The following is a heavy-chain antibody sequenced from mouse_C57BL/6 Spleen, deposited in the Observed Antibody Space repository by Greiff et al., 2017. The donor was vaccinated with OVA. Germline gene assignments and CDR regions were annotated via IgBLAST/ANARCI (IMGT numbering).Heavy chain of an antibody. V-gene: IGHV1-69*01. D-gene: IGHD1-1*01. CDR3: ARRLNYGSSPFDY. CDR2: IDPSDSYT. Sequence: QVQLQQPGAELVMPGASVKLSCKASGYTFTSYWMHWVKQRPGQGLEWIGEIDPSDSYTNYNQKFKGKSTLTVDKSSSTAYMQLSSLTSEDSAVYYCARRLNYGSSPFDYWGQGTTLTVSS. CDR1: GYTFTSYW. J-gene: IGHJ2*01.